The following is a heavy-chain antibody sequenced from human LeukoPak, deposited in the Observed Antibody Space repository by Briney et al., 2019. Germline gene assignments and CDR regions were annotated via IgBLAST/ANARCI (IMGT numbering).Heavy chain of an antibody. CDR2: IYYSGCT. Sequence: PSETLSLTCTVSGGSISSTSYYWGWIRQPPGKGLEWNGSIYYSGCTYYNPSLKSRVTISVDTSKNQFSLMLSSVTAADTAVYYCARLARTDLEYFDYWGQGTLVTVSS. V-gene: IGHV4-39*01. J-gene: IGHJ4*02. D-gene: IGHD1-1*01. CDR1: GGSISSTSYY. CDR3: ARLARTDLEYFDY.